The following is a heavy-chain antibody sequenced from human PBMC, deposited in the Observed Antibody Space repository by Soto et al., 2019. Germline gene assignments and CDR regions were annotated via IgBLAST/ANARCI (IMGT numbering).Heavy chain of an antibody. V-gene: IGHV1-69*08. Sequence: QVQLVQSGAEVKKPGSSVKVSCKASGGTFSSYTISWVRQAPGQGLEWMGRIIPILGIANYAQKFQGRVTSTADKSTSTAYMELSSPRSEDTAVYYCAREDGDYVPSYYCFYGMDVWGQGTTVTVSS. D-gene: IGHD4-17*01. CDR2: IIPILGIA. CDR3: AREDGDYVPSYYCFYGMDV. CDR1: GGTFSSYT. J-gene: IGHJ6*02.